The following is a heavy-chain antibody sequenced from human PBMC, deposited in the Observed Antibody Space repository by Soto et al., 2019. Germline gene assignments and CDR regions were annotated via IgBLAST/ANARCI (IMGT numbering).Heavy chain of an antibody. CDR3: ARDLATYGSGVGAPDY. CDR2: ISYDGSNK. D-gene: IGHD3-10*01. J-gene: IGHJ4*02. CDR1: GFTFSSYA. V-gene: IGHV3-30-3*01. Sequence: GGSLRLSCAASGFTFSSYAMHWVRQAPGKGLEWVAVISYDGSNKYYADSVKGRFTISRDNSKNTLYLQMNSLRAEDTAVYYCARDLATYGSGVGAPDYWGQGTLVTVSS.